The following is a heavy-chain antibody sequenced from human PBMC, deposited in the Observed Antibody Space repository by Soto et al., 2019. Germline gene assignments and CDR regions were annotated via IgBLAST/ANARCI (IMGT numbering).Heavy chain of an antibody. D-gene: IGHD6-13*01. V-gene: IGHV4-4*07. CDR1: GGSISSYY. J-gene: IGHJ5*02. CDR2: IYTSGST. Sequence: PAETLSLTCTVSGGSISSYYWSWIRQPAGKGLEWIGRIYTSGSTNYNPSLQSRVTMSVDTSKNQFSLKLSSVTAADTAVYYSARVHSSSRDWFDAWGQGTLVTVSS. CDR3: ARVHSSSRDWFDA.